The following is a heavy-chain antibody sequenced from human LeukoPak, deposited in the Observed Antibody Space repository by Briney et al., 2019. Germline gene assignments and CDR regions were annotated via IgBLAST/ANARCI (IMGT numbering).Heavy chain of an antibody. V-gene: IGHV3-21*01. CDR3: AKDYHYYDSSGYS. CDR2: ISNSGSSI. J-gene: IGHJ5*02. D-gene: IGHD3-22*01. Sequence: GSLRLSCAASGFTFSSYSMNWVRQAPGKGLEWVSSISNSGSSIYYADSVKGRFTISRDNAKNSLYLQMNSLRAEDTAVYYCAKDYHYYDSSGYSWGQGTLVTVSS. CDR1: GFTFSSYS.